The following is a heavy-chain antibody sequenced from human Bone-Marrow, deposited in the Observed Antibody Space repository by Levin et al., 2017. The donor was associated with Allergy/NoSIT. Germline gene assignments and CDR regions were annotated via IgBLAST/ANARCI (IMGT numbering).Heavy chain of an antibody. CDR2: ISSSSSYI. J-gene: IGHJ4*02. CDR1: GFTFSSYS. D-gene: IGHD3-16*01. V-gene: IGHV3-21*01. Sequence: SCAASGFTFSSYSMNWVRQAPGKGLEWVSSISSSSSYIYYADSVKGRFTISRDNAKNSLYLQMNSLRAEDTAVYYCARAPMGDPGDYWGQGTLVTVSS. CDR3: ARAPMGDPGDY.